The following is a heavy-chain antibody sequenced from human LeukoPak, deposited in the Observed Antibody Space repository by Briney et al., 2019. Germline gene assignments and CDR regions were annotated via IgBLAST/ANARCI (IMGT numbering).Heavy chain of an antibody. Sequence: ETLSLTCTVSGGSISSSSYYWSWIRQPPGKGLEWIGEINHSGSTNYNPSLKSRVTISVDTSKNQFSLKLSSVAAADTAVYYCARGARRVFSSGWYYYWGQGTLVTVSS. J-gene: IGHJ4*02. D-gene: IGHD6-19*01. V-gene: IGHV4-39*07. CDR2: INHSGST. CDR3: ARGARRVFSSGWYYY. CDR1: GGSISSSSYY.